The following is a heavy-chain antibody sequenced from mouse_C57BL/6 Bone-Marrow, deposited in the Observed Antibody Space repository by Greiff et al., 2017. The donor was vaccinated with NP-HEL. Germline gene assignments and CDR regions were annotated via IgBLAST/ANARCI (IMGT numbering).Heavy chain of an antibody. CDR2: IDPENGDT. CDR1: GFNIKDDY. CDR3: TTRPFDY. Sequence: EVQLQQSGAELVRPGASVKLSCTASGFNIKDDYMHWVKQRPEQGLEWIGWIDPENGDTEYASKFQGKATITADTSSNTAYLQLSSLTSEDTAVYYCTTRPFDYWGQGTTLTVSS. V-gene: IGHV14-4*01. J-gene: IGHJ2*01.